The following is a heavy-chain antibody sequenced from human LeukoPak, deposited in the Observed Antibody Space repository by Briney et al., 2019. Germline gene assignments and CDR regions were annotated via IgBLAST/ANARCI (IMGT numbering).Heavy chain of an antibody. V-gene: IGHV3-30*02. CDR2: IRYDGSNK. CDR1: GLTFSSYG. J-gene: IGHJ6*03. Sequence: ETGGSLRLSCAASGLTFSSYGMHWVRQAPGKGLEWVAFIRYDGSNKYYADSVKGRFTISRDNSENTLYLQMNSLRAEDTAVYYCAKDVSTNPPFYYYYYMDVWGKGTTVTVSS. D-gene: IGHD1-14*01. CDR3: AKDVSTNPPFYYYYYMDV.